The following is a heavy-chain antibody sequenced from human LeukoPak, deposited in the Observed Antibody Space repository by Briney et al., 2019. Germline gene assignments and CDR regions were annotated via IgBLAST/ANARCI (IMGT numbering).Heavy chain of an antibody. Sequence: ASVKVSCKASGGTFSSYAISWVRQAPGQGLEWMGGIIPIFGTANYAQKFQGRVTITADESTSTAYMELSSLRSEDTAVYYCASISEHSIAAAGINWFDPWGQGTLVTVSS. J-gene: IGHJ5*02. CDR1: GGTFSSYA. CDR3: ASISEHSIAAAGINWFDP. CDR2: IIPIFGTA. V-gene: IGHV1-69*13. D-gene: IGHD6-13*01.